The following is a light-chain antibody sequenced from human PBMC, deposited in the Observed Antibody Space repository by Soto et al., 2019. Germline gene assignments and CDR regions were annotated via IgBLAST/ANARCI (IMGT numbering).Light chain of an antibody. Sequence: EIVLTQSPGTLSLSPGERATLSCRASQSVSSSYLAWYQQKPGQAPRLLIYGASSGATGIPDRFSGSGSGTDFTLTISRLEPEDFAVYYCQQYGNSPQITFGGGTKVEMK. V-gene: IGKV3-20*01. CDR1: QSVSSSY. CDR2: GAS. CDR3: QQYGNSPQIT. J-gene: IGKJ4*01.